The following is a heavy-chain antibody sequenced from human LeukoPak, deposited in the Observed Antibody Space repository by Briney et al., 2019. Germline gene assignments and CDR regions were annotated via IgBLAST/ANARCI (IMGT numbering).Heavy chain of an antibody. V-gene: IGHV3-30*02. CDR3: AKDRLPAQDYYDSSGQAFDY. J-gene: IGHJ4*02. D-gene: IGHD3-22*01. Sequence: DSVKGRFTISRDNSKNTLYLQMNSLRAEDTAVYYCAKDRLPAQDYYDSSGQAFDYCGQGTLVTVSS.